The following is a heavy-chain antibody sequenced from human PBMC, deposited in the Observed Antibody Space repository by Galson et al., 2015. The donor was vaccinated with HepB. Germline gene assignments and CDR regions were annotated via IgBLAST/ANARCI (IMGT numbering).Heavy chain of an antibody. J-gene: IGHJ5*02. CDR1: GFTFSSYG. CDR2: ISYDGSNK. Sequence: SLRLSCAASGFTFSSYGMHWVRQAPGKGLEWVAVISYDGSNKYYADSVKGRFTISRDNSKNTLYLQMNSLRAEDTAVYYCAKGIAVAGTENWFDPWGQGTLVTVSS. V-gene: IGHV3-30*18. D-gene: IGHD6-19*01. CDR3: AKGIAVAGTENWFDP.